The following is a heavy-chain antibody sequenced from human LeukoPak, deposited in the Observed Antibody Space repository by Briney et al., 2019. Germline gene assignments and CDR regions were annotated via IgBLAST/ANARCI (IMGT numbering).Heavy chain of an antibody. J-gene: IGHJ5*02. V-gene: IGHV1-8*01. D-gene: IGHD3-3*01. Sequence: ASVKVSCKASGYTFTSYDINWVRQATGQGLEWMGWMNPNSGNTGYAQKFQGRGTMARNTSIITAYMELSSLRSEDTAVYYCGSSSKYYDFWSGYSGGMDWFDPWGQGTLATVSS. CDR1: GYTFTSYD. CDR3: GSSSKYYDFWSGYSGGMDWFDP. CDR2: MNPNSGNT.